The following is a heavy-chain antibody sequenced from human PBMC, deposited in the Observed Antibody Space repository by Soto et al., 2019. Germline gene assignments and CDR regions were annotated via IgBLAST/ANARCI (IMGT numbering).Heavy chain of an antibody. Sequence: EMQLLESGGGLAQPGGSLRLSFVASGFPFSSYAMSWVRQTPGQGRGWVSGISGSGVLTYYADSVKGRFTISRDNSNNTLSLQVHSLRVEDTAVYFCAKGGYYSVFDIWGQGTMVTVSA. CDR3: AKGGYYSVFDI. D-gene: IGHD3-16*01. CDR1: GFPFSSYA. J-gene: IGHJ3*02. V-gene: IGHV3-23*01. CDR2: ISGSGVLT.